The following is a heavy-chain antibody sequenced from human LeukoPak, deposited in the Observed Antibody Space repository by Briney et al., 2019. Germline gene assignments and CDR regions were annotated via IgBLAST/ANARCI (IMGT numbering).Heavy chain of an antibody. Sequence: GESLKISCKGSGHSFTSYWIGWVRQMPGKGLEWMGIIYPGDSDTRYSPSFQGQVTISADKPISTAYLQWSSLKASDTAMYYCARMYYYDSSGYSSAQHPYYFDYWGQGTLVTVSS. CDR2: IYPGDSDT. V-gene: IGHV5-51*01. D-gene: IGHD3-22*01. CDR3: ARMYYYDSSGYSSAQHPYYFDY. CDR1: GHSFTSYW. J-gene: IGHJ4*02.